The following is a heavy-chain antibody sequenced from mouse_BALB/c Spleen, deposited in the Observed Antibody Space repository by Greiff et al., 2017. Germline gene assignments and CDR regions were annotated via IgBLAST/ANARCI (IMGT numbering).Heavy chain of an antibody. J-gene: IGHJ3*01. CDR2: ISDGGSYT. V-gene: IGHV5-4*02. Sequence: EVKLVESGGGLVKPGGSLKLSCAASGFTFSDYYMYWVRQTPEKRLEWVATISDGGSYTYYPDSVKGRFTISRDNAKNNLYLQMSSLKSEYTAMYYCARGARATAWFADGGQGTLVTVSA. CDR1: GFTFSDYY. CDR3: ARGARATAWFAD. D-gene: IGHD3-1*01.